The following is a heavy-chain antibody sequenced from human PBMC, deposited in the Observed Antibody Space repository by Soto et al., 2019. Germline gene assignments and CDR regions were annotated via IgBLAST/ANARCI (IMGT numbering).Heavy chain of an antibody. Sequence: QVQLQESGPGLVKPSETLSLTCTVSGGSISSYYWSWIRQPPGKGLEWIGYIYYSGSTNYNPSLKCLVTISIDTSKDQFSLKLSSVPAADTAVYYCARLAADFWSGFTSFDYWGQGILVTVSS. CDR1: GGSISSYY. D-gene: IGHD3-3*01. J-gene: IGHJ4*02. CDR3: ARLAADFWSGFTSFDY. CDR2: IYYSGST. V-gene: IGHV4-59*08.